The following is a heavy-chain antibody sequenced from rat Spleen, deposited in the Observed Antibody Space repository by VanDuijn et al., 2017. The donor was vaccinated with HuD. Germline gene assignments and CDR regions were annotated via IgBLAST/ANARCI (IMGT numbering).Heavy chain of an antibody. Sequence: EVQLVESGGGLVQPGRSLKLSCAASGFTFSDYYMTWVRQAPKKGLEWVAYISFDGGSTYYRDSVKGRFTISRDNAKSTLYLQMDSLRSEDTATYYCVRLLGAPDWYFDFWGPGTMVTVSS. CDR3: VRLLGAPDWYFDF. CDR2: ISFDGGST. J-gene: IGHJ1*01. V-gene: IGHV5-7*01. CDR1: GFTFSDYY. D-gene: IGHD5-1*01.